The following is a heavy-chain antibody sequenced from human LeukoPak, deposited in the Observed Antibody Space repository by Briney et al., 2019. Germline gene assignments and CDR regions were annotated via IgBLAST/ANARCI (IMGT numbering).Heavy chain of an antibody. CDR3: ARGDSGSWDSHYFDY. CDR2: VYISGST. Sequence: KPSQTLSLTCTVSGGSISSGSYYWTWIRQPAGKGLEWIGRVYISGSTNYNPSLKSRVTISVDTSKNHFSLKLTSVTAADTAVYYCARGDSGSWDSHYFDYWGQGTLVTVSS. D-gene: IGHD1-26*01. V-gene: IGHV4-61*02. J-gene: IGHJ4*02. CDR1: GGSISSGSYY.